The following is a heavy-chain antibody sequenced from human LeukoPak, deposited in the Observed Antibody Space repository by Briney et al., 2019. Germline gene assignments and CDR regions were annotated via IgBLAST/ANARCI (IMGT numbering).Heavy chain of an antibody. CDR3: ARGGYYLYGMDV. CDR2: IWYDGSNK. J-gene: IGHJ6*02. V-gene: IGHV3-33*01. CDR1: GFTFSSYG. D-gene: IGHD3-10*01. Sequence: GGSLRLSCAASGFTFSSYGMHWVRQAPGKGLEWVAVIWYDGSNKYYADSVKGRFTISRDNSKNTLYLQMNSLRAEDTAVYYYARGGYYLYGMDVWGQGTTVTVSS.